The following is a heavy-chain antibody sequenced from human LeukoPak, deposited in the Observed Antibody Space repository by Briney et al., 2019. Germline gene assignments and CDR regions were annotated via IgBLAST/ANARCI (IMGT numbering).Heavy chain of an antibody. V-gene: IGHV1-18*01. CDR3: ARTMYYYDSSGHPYYFDY. J-gene: IGHJ4*02. CDR1: GYTFTSYG. D-gene: IGHD3-22*01. Sequence: ASVKVSCKASGYTFTSYGISWVRQAPGQGLEWIGWLRAYNGNTNYAQKLQGRVTMTTDTSTSTAYMELRSLRSDDTAVYYCARTMYYYDSSGHPYYFDYWGQGTLVTVSS. CDR2: LRAYNGNT.